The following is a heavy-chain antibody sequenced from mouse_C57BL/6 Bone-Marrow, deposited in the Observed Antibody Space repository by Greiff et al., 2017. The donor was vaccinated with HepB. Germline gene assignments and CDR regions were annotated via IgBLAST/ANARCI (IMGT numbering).Heavy chain of an antibody. J-gene: IGHJ2*01. CDR2: IYPRSGNT. CDR3: ARGYYGYDDVLFDY. V-gene: IGHV1-81*01. D-gene: IGHD2-2*01. Sequence: VQLQQSGAELARPGASVKLSCKASGYTFTSYGISWVKQRTGQGLEWIGEIYPRSGNTYYNEKFKGKATLTADKSSSTAYMELRSLTSEDSAVYFWARGYYGYDDVLFDYWGQGTTLTVSS. CDR1: GYTFTSYG.